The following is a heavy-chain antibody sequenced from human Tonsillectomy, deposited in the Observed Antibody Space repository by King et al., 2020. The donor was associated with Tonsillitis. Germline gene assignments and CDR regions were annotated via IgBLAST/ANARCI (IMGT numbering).Heavy chain of an antibody. Sequence: VQLVESGGSLVQPGGSLRLSCAASGFTFSNYAMSWVRQAPGKGLEWVSAISGSGGSTFYADSVKGRFTLSRDNSKNTLYLLMNSLRDEDTAVYYCATADLYVQRYSPPPGGYFQHWGQGTLVTVSS. CDR1: GFTFSNYA. CDR3: ATADLYVQRYSPPPGGYFQH. V-gene: IGHV3-23*04. CDR2: ISGSGGST. D-gene: IGHD3-16*01. J-gene: IGHJ1*01.